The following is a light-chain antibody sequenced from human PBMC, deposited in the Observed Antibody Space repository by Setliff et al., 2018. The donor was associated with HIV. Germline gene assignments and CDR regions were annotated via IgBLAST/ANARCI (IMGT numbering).Light chain of an antibody. J-gene: IGLJ1*01. CDR3: NSYTSSSTLYV. CDR1: SSDVGGYNY. V-gene: IGLV2-14*01. Sequence: ALAQPASVSGSPGQSITISCSGTSSDVGGYNYVSWYQQHPGKAPKLMIYDVSKRPSGVSTRFSGSKSGNTASLTISGLQAEDEADYFCNSYTSSSTLYVFGTGTKVTV. CDR2: DVS.